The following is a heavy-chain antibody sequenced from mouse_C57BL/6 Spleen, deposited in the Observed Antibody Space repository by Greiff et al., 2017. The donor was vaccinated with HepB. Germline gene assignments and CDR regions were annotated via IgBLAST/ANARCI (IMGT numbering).Heavy chain of an antibody. Sequence: VQLQQPGAELVKPGASVKVSCKASGYTFTSYWMHWVKQRPGQGLEWIGRIHPSDSDTNYNQKFKGKATLTVDKYSSTAYMQLSSLTSEDSAVYYCAIYPYYYGSSYPYAMDYWGQGTSVTVSS. CDR3: AIYPYYYGSSYPYAMDY. J-gene: IGHJ4*01. D-gene: IGHD1-1*01. V-gene: IGHV1-74*01. CDR2: IHPSDSDT. CDR1: GYTFTSYW.